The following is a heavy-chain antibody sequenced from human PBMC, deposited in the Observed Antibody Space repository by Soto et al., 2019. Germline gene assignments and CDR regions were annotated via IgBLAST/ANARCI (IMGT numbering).Heavy chain of an antibody. CDR2: ISGYNGNT. D-gene: IGHD2-15*01. Sequence: QVQLVQSGAEVKKPGASVKVSCKASGYTFSSYGISWVRQAPGQGLEWMGWISGYNGNTNYAQKLQGRVTVTTDTSTSTAYLELRSLGSDDTAVYYCARDEYCSGGSCYSIVYFQHWGQGTLVTVSS. CDR3: ARDEYCSGGSCYSIVYFQH. V-gene: IGHV1-18*01. J-gene: IGHJ1*01. CDR1: GYTFSSYG.